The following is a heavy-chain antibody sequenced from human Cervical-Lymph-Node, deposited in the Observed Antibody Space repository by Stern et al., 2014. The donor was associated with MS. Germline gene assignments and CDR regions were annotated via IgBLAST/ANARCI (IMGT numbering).Heavy chain of an antibody. D-gene: IGHD4-23*01. Sequence: VQLVESGAEVRKPGSSVKVSCKASGATFSTNAISWLRQAPGQGPEWMGAIVPIFGRANYVQKLRGRLTITADESASTAYMELRSLRSEDTAVYYCAREHHGGNFASWGKGTLVTVSS. J-gene: IGHJ5*02. CDR2: IVPIFGRA. V-gene: IGHV1-69*01. CDR3: AREHHGGNFAS. CDR1: GATFSTNA.